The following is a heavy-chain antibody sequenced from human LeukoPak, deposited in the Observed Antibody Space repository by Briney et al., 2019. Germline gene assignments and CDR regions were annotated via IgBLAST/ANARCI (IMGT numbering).Heavy chain of an antibody. Sequence: SVKVSCKASGGTFSSYAISWVRQAPGQGLEWMGGIIPIFGTANYAQKFQGRVTITADESTSTAYMELSSLRSEDTAVYYCASLLNYYGSGSYYAEEDVWGKGTTATVSS. J-gene: IGHJ6*04. CDR2: IIPIFGTA. CDR1: GGTFSSYA. D-gene: IGHD3-10*01. CDR3: ASLLNYYGSGSYYAEEDV. V-gene: IGHV1-69*01.